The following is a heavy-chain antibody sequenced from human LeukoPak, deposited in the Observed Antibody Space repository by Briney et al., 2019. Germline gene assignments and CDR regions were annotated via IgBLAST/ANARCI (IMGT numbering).Heavy chain of an antibody. CDR3: AGGPAVTTNDY. CDR2: IHYTGST. J-gene: IGHJ4*02. CDR1: GGSISSYY. Sequence: PSETLSHTCTVPGGSISSYYWTWIRQTPGKGLEWIGFIHYTGSTNYNPSLKSRVTISVDTSKSQFSLELTSVTAADTAVYYCAGGPAVTTNDYWGQGTLVTVFS. V-gene: IGHV4-59*01. D-gene: IGHD4-17*01.